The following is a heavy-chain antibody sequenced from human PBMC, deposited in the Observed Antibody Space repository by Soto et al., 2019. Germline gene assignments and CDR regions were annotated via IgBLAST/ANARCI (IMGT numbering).Heavy chain of an antibody. CDR1: GFNLTNYE. CDR3: AAEAWCRADRYCFGY. J-gene: IGHJ4*02. V-gene: IGHV3-48*03. CDR2: IRGSSNNI. D-gene: IGHD2-8*01. Sequence: CAVLGFNLTNYEMNRVRQVPGKGLEWISKIRGSSNNIYYADSVKGRYTISRDNANNLLFLQMNSLRAEDTAFYYCAAEAWCRADRYCFGYWGQRALGTGYS.